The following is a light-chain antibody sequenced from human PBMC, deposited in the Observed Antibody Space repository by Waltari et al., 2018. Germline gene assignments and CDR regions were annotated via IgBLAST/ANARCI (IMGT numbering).Light chain of an antibody. J-gene: IGKJ1*01. Sequence: EIVLTQSPGSLSSSPGERVTLSCRASQSVSRALAWYQQKPGQAPRLLIFGASNRATGIPDRFSGSGSETDFRLTISRLEPEDLAVYYCQRYVRLPATFGRGTKVEIK. V-gene: IGKV3-20*01. CDR1: QSVSRA. CDR2: GAS. CDR3: QRYVRLPAT.